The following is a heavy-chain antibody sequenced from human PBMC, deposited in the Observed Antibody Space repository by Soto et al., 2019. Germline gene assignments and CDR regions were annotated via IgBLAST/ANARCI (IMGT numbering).Heavy chain of an antibody. J-gene: IGHJ4*02. CDR1: GGTFSSYA. D-gene: IGHD2-2*01. Sequence: QVQLVQSGAEVKKPGSSVKVSCKASGGTFSSYAISWMRQAPGQGLEWMGGIIPIFGTANYAQKFQGRVTITADESTSTAYMELSSLESEDTAVYYCAGAASNYCSSTSCYVPYLDYWGQGTLVTVSS. V-gene: IGHV1-69*01. CDR2: IIPIFGTA. CDR3: AGAASNYCSSTSCYVPYLDY.